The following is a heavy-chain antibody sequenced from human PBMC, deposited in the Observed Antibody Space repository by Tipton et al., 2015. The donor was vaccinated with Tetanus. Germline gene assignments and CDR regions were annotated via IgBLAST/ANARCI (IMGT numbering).Heavy chain of an antibody. D-gene: IGHD2-15*01. CDR3: AREADCSGGSCFSGDFDT. CDR2: SWYDGTDQ. V-gene: IGHV3-33*01. Sequence: SLRLSCAASGFIFSSYGIHWVRQAPGKGLEWAAVSWYDGTDQYYADSVKGRFTISRDNSKNPLYLQMNSLRAEDTALYYCAREADCSGGSCFSGDFDTWGQGTQVTVSS. CDR1: GFIFSSYG. J-gene: IGHJ4*02.